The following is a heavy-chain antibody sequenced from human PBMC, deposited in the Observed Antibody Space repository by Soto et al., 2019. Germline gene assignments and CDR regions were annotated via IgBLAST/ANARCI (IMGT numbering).Heavy chain of an antibody. Sequence: ASVKVSCKASGYTFTGYYMHWVRQAPGQGLEWMGWINPNSGGTNYAQKFQGWVTMTRDTSISTAYMELSRLRSDDTAVYYCASGPVGATNAFDIWGQGTMVTVSS. CDR1: GYTFTGYY. CDR3: ASGPVGATNAFDI. V-gene: IGHV1-2*04. D-gene: IGHD1-26*01. CDR2: INPNSGGT. J-gene: IGHJ3*02.